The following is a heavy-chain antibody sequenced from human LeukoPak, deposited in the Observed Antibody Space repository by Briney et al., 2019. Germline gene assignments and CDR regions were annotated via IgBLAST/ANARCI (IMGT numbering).Heavy chain of an antibody. D-gene: IGHD4-17*01. V-gene: IGHV3-23*01. Sequence: GGSLRLSCAASGFPFSSYAMNWVRQAPGKGLEWVSVIAGSDGFTQYADSVKGRFTISRDNSKNTVYLQMNSLRAEDTAVYYCARGGSTVGNTFDYWGQGTLVTVSS. CDR2: IAGSDGFT. J-gene: IGHJ4*02. CDR1: GFPFSSYA. CDR3: ARGGSTVGNTFDY.